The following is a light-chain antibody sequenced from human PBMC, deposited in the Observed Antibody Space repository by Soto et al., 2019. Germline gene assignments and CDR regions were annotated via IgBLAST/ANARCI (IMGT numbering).Light chain of an antibody. Sequence: DVVMTQSPLSLPVTLGQPASISCRSSQSLVYSDGNTYLNWFQQRPGQSPRRLIYKVSNRDSGVPDRFSGSGLGTDFTPKISRVEAEDLGVYYCMQGTHWPYTYGHGTKLEIK. CDR2: KVS. V-gene: IGKV2-30*01. J-gene: IGKJ2*01. CDR1: QSLVYSDGNTY. CDR3: MQGTHWPYT.